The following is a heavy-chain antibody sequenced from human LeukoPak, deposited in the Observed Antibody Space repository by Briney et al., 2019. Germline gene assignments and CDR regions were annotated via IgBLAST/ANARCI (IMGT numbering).Heavy chain of an antibody. CDR3: AREPLVVGATVDY. CDR2: ISAYKGNT. V-gene: IGHV1-18*01. CDR1: GYIFTNYG. D-gene: IGHD1-26*01. Sequence: ASVKVSCKASGYIFTNYGITWVRQAPGQGLEWMGWISAYKGNTNYAQKLQGRVTMTTDTSTSTAYMELRNVRSDDTAVYYCAREPLVVGATVDYWGQGTLVTVSS. J-gene: IGHJ4*02.